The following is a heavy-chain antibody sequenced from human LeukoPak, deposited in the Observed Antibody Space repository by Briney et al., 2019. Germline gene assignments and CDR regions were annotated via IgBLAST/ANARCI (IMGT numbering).Heavy chain of an antibody. Sequence: GESLQISCKGSGYSFTSYWIGWVRQLPGKGLEWMGIIYPGDSDTRYSPSFQGQVTISADKSISTAYLQWSSLKASDTAMYYCARLGAYGDYSYYFDYWGQGTLVTVSS. CDR2: IYPGDSDT. J-gene: IGHJ4*02. CDR1: GYSFTSYW. D-gene: IGHD4-17*01. CDR3: ARLGAYGDYSYYFDY. V-gene: IGHV5-51*01.